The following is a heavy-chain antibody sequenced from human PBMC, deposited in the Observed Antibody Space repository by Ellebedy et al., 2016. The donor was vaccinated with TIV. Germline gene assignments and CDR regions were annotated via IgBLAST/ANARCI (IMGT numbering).Heavy chain of an antibody. V-gene: IGHV1-18*04. CDR3: ARYCNSTTCSNWFDP. CDR1: GYTFTSYG. CDR2: ISAYNGNT. D-gene: IGHD2-2*01. Sequence: AASVKVSCKTSGYTFTSYGISWVRQAPGQGLEWMGCISAYNGNTNYAQMLQGRVTMTTDTFTSTAYMELRSLRSDDTAVYYCARYCNSTTCSNWFDPWGQGTLVTVSS. J-gene: IGHJ5*02.